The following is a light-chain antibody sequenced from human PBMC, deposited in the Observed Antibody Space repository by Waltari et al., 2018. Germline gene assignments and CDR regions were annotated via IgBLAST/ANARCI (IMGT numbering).Light chain of an antibody. CDR2: ETS. CDR3: QQANRYPMP. V-gene: IGKV1-12*01. CDR1: HDIDRW. J-gene: IGKJ4*01. Sequence: DFQMTQSPSFVSASVGDRVTMTCRASHDIDRWLAWFQQKPGKAPKLLIHETSRLQSGVSSRFSGSGYGTYFTHTISSLQSEDVATYYCQQANRYPMPFGGGTRVEIK.